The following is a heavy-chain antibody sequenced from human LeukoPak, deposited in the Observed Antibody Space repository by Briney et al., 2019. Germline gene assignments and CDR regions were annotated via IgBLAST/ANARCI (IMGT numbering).Heavy chain of an antibody. CDR3: ARAPITSPFYFDS. J-gene: IGHJ4*03. D-gene: IGHD2-2*01. CDR1: GFAFDEHG. V-gene: IGHV3-20*04. Sequence: GGSLRLSCTASGFAFDEHGMSWVRQVPGKGLEWVSGINWSGGSTAYTDPFRGRFTISRDNAKNSLYLQMDSLRAEDTALYYCARAPITSPFYFDSWGQGTTVTVSS. CDR2: INWSGGST.